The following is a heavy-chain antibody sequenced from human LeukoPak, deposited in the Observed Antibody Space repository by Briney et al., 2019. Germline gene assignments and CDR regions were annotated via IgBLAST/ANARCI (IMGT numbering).Heavy chain of an antibody. V-gene: IGHV3-23*01. CDR3: AKGKGRIAVAGTGNAFDI. J-gene: IGHJ3*02. Sequence: GGSLRLSCAASGFTFSSYAMSWVRQAPGKGLEWVSAISGSGGSTCYADSVKGRFTISRDNSKNTLYLQMNSLRAEDTAVYYCAKGKGRIAVAGTGNAFDIWGQGTMVTVSS. D-gene: IGHD6-19*01. CDR2: ISGSGGST. CDR1: GFTFSSYA.